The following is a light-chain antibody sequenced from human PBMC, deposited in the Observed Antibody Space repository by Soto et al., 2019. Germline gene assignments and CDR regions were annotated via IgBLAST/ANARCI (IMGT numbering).Light chain of an antibody. Sequence: QSVLTQPPSASGTPGQRVTISCSGSSSNIGSNYVYWYQQLPGTAPKLLIYRNNKRPSGVPVRFSGSKSGTSASLAISGLRSEDEADYYCAAWDDSLSAGLFGSGSKVTVL. CDR2: RNN. V-gene: IGLV1-47*01. J-gene: IGLJ1*01. CDR3: AAWDDSLSAGL. CDR1: SSNIGSNY.